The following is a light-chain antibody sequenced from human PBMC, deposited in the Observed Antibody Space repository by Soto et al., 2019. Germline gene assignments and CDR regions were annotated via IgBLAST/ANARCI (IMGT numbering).Light chain of an antibody. CDR2: DAS. CDR1: QSISSW. Sequence: DIQMTQSPSTLSASVGDRVTITCRASQSISSWLAWYQQKPGKAPKLLVYDASSLESGVPSRFSGSGSGTEFTLTISSLQPDAFETYYCQQYNSYFGQGTKLEIK. V-gene: IGKV1-5*01. J-gene: IGKJ2*01. CDR3: QQYNSY.